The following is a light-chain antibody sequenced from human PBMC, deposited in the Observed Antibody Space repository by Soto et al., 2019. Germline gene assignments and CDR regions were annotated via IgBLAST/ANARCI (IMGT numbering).Light chain of an antibody. J-gene: IGKJ5*01. V-gene: IGKV3-20*01. Sequence: EIVLTQSPGTLSLSPGERATLSCRASQSVSSSYLAWYQQKPGQAPRLLIYGASSRATGIPDRFSGSGSGTDFTLTISRLEPEDFAVYYCQQYGSLLITFGQGTRLKIK. CDR2: GAS. CDR1: QSVSSSY. CDR3: QQYGSLLIT.